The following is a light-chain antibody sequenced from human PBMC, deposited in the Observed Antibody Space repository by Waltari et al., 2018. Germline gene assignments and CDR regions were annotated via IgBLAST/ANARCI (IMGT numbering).Light chain of an antibody. V-gene: IGLV1-40*01. CDR3: QSYDTSLSVV. Sequence: QSVLTPPPSVSGAPGQKVTISCTGSGSTIGAGHDVHWYQQLPRAAPKLLIYGSTSRPLGVPDRFFGSTSGTSASLAITGLQAEDEGDYYCQSYDTSLSVVFGGGTKLTVL. CDR2: GST. J-gene: IGLJ3*02. CDR1: GSTIGAGHD.